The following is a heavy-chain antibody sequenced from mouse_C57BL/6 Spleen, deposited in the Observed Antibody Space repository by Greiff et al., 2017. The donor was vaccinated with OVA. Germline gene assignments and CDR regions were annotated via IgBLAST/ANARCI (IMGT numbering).Heavy chain of an antibody. V-gene: IGHV1-64*01. CDR2: IHPNSGST. D-gene: IGHD1-1*01. Sequence: QVQLQQPGAELVKPGASVKLSCKASGYTFTSYWMHWVKQRPGQGLEWIGKIHPNSGSTNYNEKFKSKATLTVDKSSSTAYMQLSSLTSEDSAVYYCSYYYGSSHYFDYWGQGTTLTVSS. CDR1: GYTFTSYW. J-gene: IGHJ2*01. CDR3: SYYYGSSHYFDY.